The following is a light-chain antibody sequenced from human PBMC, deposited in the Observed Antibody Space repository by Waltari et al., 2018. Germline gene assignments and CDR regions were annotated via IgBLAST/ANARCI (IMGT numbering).Light chain of an antibody. J-gene: IGKJ1*01. CDR3: QQYGSSPWT. CDR2: GAS. CDR1: ESLGSTY. V-gene: IGKV3-20*01. Sequence: DIVLTQSPGTLSLSPGERAPLSCKASESLGSTYLGWYQQKPGQAPRLLIYGASRRASGIPDRFRGSGSRTDFTLTISRLEPDEFEVYYCQQYGSSPWTFGQGTKVDIQ.